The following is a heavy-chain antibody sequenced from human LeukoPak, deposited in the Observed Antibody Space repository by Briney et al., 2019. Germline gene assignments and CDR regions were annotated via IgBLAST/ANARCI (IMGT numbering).Heavy chain of an antibody. D-gene: IGHD2-8*01. CDR2: ISDTGATT. CDR1: GFTFSSYA. Sequence: GGSLRLSCAGSGFTFSSYAMSWVRQAPGKGLEWVSAISDTGATTYDADSVKGRFTISRDNCRSTLYLQMNSVRAEDTTLYYCAKDTSIGRYCTNGVCSPFDYWGKGPLVTVSS. V-gene: IGHV3-23*01. J-gene: IGHJ4*02. CDR3: AKDTSIGRYCTNGVCSPFDY.